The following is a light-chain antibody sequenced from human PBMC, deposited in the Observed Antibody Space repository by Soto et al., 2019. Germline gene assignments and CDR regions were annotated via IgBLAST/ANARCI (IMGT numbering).Light chain of an antibody. Sequence: IQMTQSPSTLSASVGERVTITCRSSQSISSWLAWYQQKPGKAPKLLIYDASSLESGVPSRFSGSGSGTEFTLTISSLQPDDFATYYCQQYNSYSSLTFGGGTKVDI. CDR3: QQYNSYSSLT. J-gene: IGKJ4*01. V-gene: IGKV1-5*01. CDR1: QSISSW. CDR2: DAS.